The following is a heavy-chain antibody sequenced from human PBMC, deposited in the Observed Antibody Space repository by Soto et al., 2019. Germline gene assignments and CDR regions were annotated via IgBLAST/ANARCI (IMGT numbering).Heavy chain of an antibody. CDR2: IYYSGST. V-gene: IGHV4-31*02. Sequence: PSETLSVTWTVSGGSSSSGGYYWSWNSKHPGKGLEWIGYIYYSGSTYYNPSLKSRVTISVDTSKNRFSLKLSSVTAADTAVYYCARVSGGPTRSFDPWGQGTLVTVSS. J-gene: IGHJ5*02. CDR3: ARVSGGPTRSFDP. CDR1: GGSSSSGGYY. D-gene: IGHD1-26*01.